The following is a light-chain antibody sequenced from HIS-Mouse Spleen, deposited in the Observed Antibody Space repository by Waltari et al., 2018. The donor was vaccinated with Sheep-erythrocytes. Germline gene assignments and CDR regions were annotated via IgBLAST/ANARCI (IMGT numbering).Light chain of an antibody. CDR2: GAS. Sequence: EIVLTQSPGTLSWSPGERATLACRASHSVSSSYLAWYQQKPGQAPRLLIYGASSRATGIPDRFSGSGSGTDFTLTISRLEPEDFAVYYCQQYGSSPFTFGPGTKVDIK. CDR1: HSVSSSY. J-gene: IGKJ3*01. CDR3: QQYGSSPFT. V-gene: IGKV3-20*01.